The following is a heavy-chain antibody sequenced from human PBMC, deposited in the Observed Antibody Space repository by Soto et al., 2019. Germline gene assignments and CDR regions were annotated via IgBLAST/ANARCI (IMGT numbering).Heavy chain of an antibody. CDR2: VYYNENT. D-gene: IGHD3-16*01. CDR3: VRRERYYDSPGWFDP. Sequence: SETLSLTCSVSGGSISSFTYYWGWIRQPPGKGLEWIGTVYYNENTYYNPSLKSRVTITVDTAKNQFSLNLRSVTAADTAMYFCVRRERYYDSPGWFDPWGPGTLVTVSS. V-gene: IGHV4-39*01. J-gene: IGHJ5*02. CDR1: GGSISSFTYY.